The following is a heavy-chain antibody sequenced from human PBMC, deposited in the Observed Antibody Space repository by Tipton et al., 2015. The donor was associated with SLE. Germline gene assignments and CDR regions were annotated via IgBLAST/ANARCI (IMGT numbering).Heavy chain of an antibody. D-gene: IGHD6-19*01. CDR1: GFTFSSYS. CDR3: ARDGAFAYSSGWDFDY. V-gene: IGHV3-53*01. Sequence: SLRLSCAASGFTFSSYSMNWVRQAPGKGLEWVSVIYKDGTSYYADSVKGRFTISRDTSKNTLYLQMTSLTVEDTAVYYCARDGAFAYSSGWDFDYWGRGTQVTVSS. CDR2: IYKDGTS. J-gene: IGHJ4*02.